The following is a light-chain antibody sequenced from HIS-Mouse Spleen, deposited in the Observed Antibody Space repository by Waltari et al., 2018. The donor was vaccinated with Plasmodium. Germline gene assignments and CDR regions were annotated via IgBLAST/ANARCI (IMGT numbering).Light chain of an antibody. CDR2: KDS. CDR1: ALPKQY. V-gene: IGLV3-25*03. Sequence: SYELTQPPSVSVSPGQTARITCPGDALPKQYAYWYQQKPGQAPVLVRYKDSERPSGIPERFSGSSSGTTVTLTISGVQAEDEADYYCQSADSSGTPNWVFGGGTKLTVL. CDR3: QSADSSGTPNWV. J-gene: IGLJ3*02.